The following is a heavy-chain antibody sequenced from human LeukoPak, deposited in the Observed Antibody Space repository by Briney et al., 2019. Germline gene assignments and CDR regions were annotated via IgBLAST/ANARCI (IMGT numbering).Heavy chain of an antibody. J-gene: IGHJ4*02. CDR2: IYYSGST. CDR3: ARRGAQSHNFDY. V-gene: IGHV4-39*01. D-gene: IGHD1-26*01. Sequence: SEALSLTCTVSGGSISSSSYYWGWIRQPPGKGLEWIGSIYYSGSTYYNPSLKSRVTISVDTSKNQFSLKLSSVTAADTAVYYCARRGAQSHNFDYWGQGTLVTVSS. CDR1: GGSISSSSYY.